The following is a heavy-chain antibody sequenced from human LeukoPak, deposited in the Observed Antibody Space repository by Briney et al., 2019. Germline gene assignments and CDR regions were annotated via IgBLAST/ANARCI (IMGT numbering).Heavy chain of an antibody. J-gene: IGHJ5*02. V-gene: IGHV3-21*01. CDR3: ARAFPVYYGSGNNWFDP. Sequence: GGSLRPSCAASGFTFSSYSMNWVRQAPGKGLEWVSSISSSSSYIYYADSVKGRFTISRDNAKNSLYLQMNSLRAEDTAVYYCARAFPVYYGSGNNWFDPWGQGTLVTVSS. CDR2: ISSSSSYI. D-gene: IGHD3-10*01. CDR1: GFTFSSYS.